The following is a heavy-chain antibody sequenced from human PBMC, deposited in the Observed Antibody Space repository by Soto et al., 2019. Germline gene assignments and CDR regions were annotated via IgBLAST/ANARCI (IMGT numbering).Heavy chain of an antibody. J-gene: IGHJ5*02. V-gene: IGHV3-30-3*01. D-gene: IGHD6-13*01. CDR2: ISYDGSNK. CDR1: GFTFSSYA. CDR3: ARDRQYSSSWYARWFDP. Sequence: QVQLVESGGGVVQPGRSLRLSCAASGFTFSSYAMHWVRQAPGKGLEWVAVISYDGSNKYYADSVKGRFTISRDNSKNTLYLQMNSLRAEDTAVYYCARDRQYSSSWYARWFDPWGQGTLVTVSS.